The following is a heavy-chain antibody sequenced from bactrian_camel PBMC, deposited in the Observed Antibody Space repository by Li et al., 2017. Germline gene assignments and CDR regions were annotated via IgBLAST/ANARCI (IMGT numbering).Heavy chain of an antibody. CDR2: ISAHSTSI. Sequence: DVQLVESGGGSVQAGGSLRLSCAASGFTFSTSTMNWFRQAPGKELAWVARISAHSTSIQYADFAKGRFTISQDTAKNMVYLQMNSLKPEDTAVYYCAAAAPLDDQMRPVKAFAPCGTKVGGYFKYWGQGTQVTVS. CDR1: GFTFSTST. D-gene: IGHD6*01. V-gene: IGHV3S2*01. J-gene: IGHJ4*01. CDR3: AAAAPLDDQMRPVKAFAPCGTKVGGYFKY.